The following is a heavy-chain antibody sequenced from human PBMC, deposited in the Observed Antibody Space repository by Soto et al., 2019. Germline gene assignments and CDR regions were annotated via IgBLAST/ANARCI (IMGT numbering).Heavy chain of an antibody. CDR3: AKLSRGALWPSDDY. CDR1: GGSINDNDYY. CDR2: ISYSGTT. Sequence: PSETLSLTCTVAGGSINDNDYYWGSVRQPPGKGLEWIGSISYSGTTYFNPSLKSRVVKSVDTSRNQFSLRLTSVTAADTAVYYCAKLSRGALWPSDDYWGQGTLVTVSS. D-gene: IGHD3-16*01. J-gene: IGHJ4*02. V-gene: IGHV4-39*01.